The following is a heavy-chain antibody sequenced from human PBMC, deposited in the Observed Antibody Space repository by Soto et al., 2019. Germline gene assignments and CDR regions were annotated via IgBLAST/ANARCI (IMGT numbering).Heavy chain of an antibody. D-gene: IGHD2-15*01. CDR2: ISIEKGDT. J-gene: IGHJ2*01. V-gene: IGHV1-18*01. CDR3: ARCYCSVGSCFTCWHFDL. CDR1: GYSFDTFG. Sequence: QVQVVQSGAEVKKPGASVKVACKASGYSFDTFGMSWVRQAPGQGLEWMGWISIEKGDTNSAQKFQDRVTMTIDTSTSTAYMELRSLTSDDTAVYYCARCYCSVGSCFTCWHFDLWGRGTLVTVSS.